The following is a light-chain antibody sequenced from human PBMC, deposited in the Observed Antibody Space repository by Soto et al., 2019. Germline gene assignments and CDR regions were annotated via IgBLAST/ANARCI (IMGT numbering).Light chain of an antibody. J-gene: IGKJ1*01. CDR1: QSVSSN. Sequence: EIVMTQSPATLSVSPGERATLSCRASQSVSSNLAWYQQKPGQAPRLLIYGASTRATGIPARFCGSGSGTEFTLTISSLQPEDFATYYCQHYNSYPWTFGQGTKVDIK. V-gene: IGKV3-15*01. CDR2: GAS. CDR3: QHYNSYPWT.